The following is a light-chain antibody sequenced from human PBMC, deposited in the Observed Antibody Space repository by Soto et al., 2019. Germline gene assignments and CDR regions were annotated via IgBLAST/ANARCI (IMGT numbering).Light chain of an antibody. Sequence: EIQMTQSPSSLSASVGDRVTITCRASQSISNYLNWYQQKPGKAPKLLIYAASSLQSGVPSRFSGSGSGTDFTLTISSLQPEDFATYYCQQSYSTPPITFGRGTRLEIK. CDR1: QSISNY. J-gene: IGKJ5*01. CDR3: QQSYSTPPIT. V-gene: IGKV1-39*01. CDR2: AAS.